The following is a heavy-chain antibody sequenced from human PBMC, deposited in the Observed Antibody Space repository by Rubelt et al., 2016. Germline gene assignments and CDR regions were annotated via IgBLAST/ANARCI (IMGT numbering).Heavy chain of an antibody. V-gene: IGHV3-30*18. D-gene: IGHD4-17*01. CDR2: ISYDGSNK. J-gene: IGHJ4*02. CDR1: GFTFSSYG. Sequence: QVQLVESGGGVVQPGRSLRLSCAASGFTFSSYGMHWVRQAPGKGLEWVAVISYDGSNKYYADSVKGRFTISRDNSKNTLYLQMNSLRAEDTAVYYCAKQKDGDYGPRFDYWGQGTLVTVSS. CDR3: AKQKDGDYGPRFDY.